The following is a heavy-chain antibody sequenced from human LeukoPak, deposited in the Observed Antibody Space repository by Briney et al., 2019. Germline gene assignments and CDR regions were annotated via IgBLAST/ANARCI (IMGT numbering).Heavy chain of an antibody. CDR1: GGSISSSSYY. J-gene: IGHJ4*02. CDR2: IYYSGST. Sequence: SETLSLTCTVSGGSISSSSYYWGWIRQPPGKGLEWIGSIYYSGSTYYNPSLKSRVTISVDTSKNQFSLKLSSVTAADTPVYYCARGKDTGMDWGQGTLVTVSS. V-gene: IGHV4-39*01. D-gene: IGHD5-18*01. CDR3: ARGKDTGMD.